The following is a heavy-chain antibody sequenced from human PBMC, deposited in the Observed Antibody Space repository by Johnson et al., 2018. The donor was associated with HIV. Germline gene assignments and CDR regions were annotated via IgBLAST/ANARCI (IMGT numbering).Heavy chain of an antibody. CDR1: GFSFSTYD. D-gene: IGHD5-12*01. J-gene: IGHJ3*01. Sequence: QVQLVESGGGLVQPGGSLRLSCAASGFSFSTYDLHLVRQAPGKGLEWVTFIQYDVSKKNYAVSVKGRFTISSDNSKNTLYLQLNSLRTEDTAVYYCAKHMWGFRYTGYDRDVFDVWGQGTMVTVSS. V-gene: IGHV3-30*02. CDR3: AKHMWGFRYTGYDRDVFDV. CDR2: IQYDVSKK.